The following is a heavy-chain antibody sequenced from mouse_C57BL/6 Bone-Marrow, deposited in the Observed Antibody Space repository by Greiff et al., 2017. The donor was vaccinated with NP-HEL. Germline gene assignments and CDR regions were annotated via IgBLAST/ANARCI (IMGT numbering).Heavy chain of an antibody. CDR1: GFTFSDYG. J-gene: IGHJ1*03. CDR2: ISNLAYSI. CDR3: ARRDLRRYFDV. D-gene: IGHD2-12*01. V-gene: IGHV5-15*01. Sequence: EVQLVESGGGLVQPGGSLKLSCAASGFTFSDYGMAWVRQAPRKGPEWVAFISNLAYSIYYADTVTGRFTISRANAKNTLYLEMSSLRSEDTAMYYCARRDLRRYFDVWGTGTTVTVSS.